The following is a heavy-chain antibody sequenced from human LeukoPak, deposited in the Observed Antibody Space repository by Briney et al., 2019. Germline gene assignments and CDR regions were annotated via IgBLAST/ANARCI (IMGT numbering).Heavy chain of an antibody. D-gene: IGHD3-10*01. CDR2: INHSGST. J-gene: IGHJ5*02. CDR1: GGSFSGYY. CDR3: ARGIYGSGSYWQP. Sequence: PSETLSLTCAVYGGSFSGYYWSWIRQPPGKGLEWIGEINHSGSTNYNPSLKSRVTISVDTSKNQFSLKLSSVTAADTAVYCCARGIYGSGSYWQPWGQGTLVTVSS. V-gene: IGHV4-34*01.